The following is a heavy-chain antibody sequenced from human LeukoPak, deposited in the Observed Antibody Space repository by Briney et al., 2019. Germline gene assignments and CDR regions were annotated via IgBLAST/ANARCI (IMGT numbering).Heavy chain of an antibody. V-gene: IGHV1-69*05. Sequence: SVKLPYKTSGRTFSSYDISWVRQPPAQGLEWMERIRLIIATANSAQKFQGRVTSTTDDSTSTAYMELSSLRSEDTAVYYCVQGPLLPTVTTEDYWGQGTLVTVSS. D-gene: IGHD4-17*01. CDR3: VQGPLLPTVTTEDY. CDR1: GRTFSSYD. CDR2: IRLIIATA. J-gene: IGHJ4*02.